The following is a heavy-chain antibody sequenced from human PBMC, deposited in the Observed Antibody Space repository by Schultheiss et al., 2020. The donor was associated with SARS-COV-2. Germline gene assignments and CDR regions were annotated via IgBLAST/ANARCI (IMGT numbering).Heavy chain of an antibody. J-gene: IGHJ4*02. CDR1: GGSVSSGSYY. CDR3: ARNYGPYDY. CDR2: IHYTGTT. V-gene: IGHV4-61*01. D-gene: IGHD3-16*01. Sequence: SETLSLTCTVSGGSVSSGSYYWSWIRQPPVNGLEYIGYIHYTGTTNYNPSLKSRVTISVDTSKNQFSLKLSSVTAADTGVYYCARNYGPYDYWGQGTLVTVSS.